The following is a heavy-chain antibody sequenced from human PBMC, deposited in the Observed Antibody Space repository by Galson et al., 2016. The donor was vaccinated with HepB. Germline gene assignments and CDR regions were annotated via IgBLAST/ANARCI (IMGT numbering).Heavy chain of an antibody. Sequence: SLRLSCAASGFSFSNSGLRWVRQAPGKGLEWVANINQDGGGKYYVDSVQGRFTISRDNAKTSLYLQMNSLRAEDRAVYDCASRIVVAGRARRFDPWGHGTLVTVSS. CDR2: INQDGGGK. J-gene: IGHJ5*02. D-gene: IGHD6-19*01. CDR3: ASRIVVAGRARRFDP. V-gene: IGHV3-7*02. CDR1: GFSFSNSG.